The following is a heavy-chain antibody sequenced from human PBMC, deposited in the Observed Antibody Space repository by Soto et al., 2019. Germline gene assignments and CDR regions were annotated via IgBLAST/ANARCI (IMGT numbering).Heavy chain of an antibody. D-gene: IGHD2-2*02. CDR3: AKDAKGYCSSTSCYKAGKYYYGMDV. CDR1: GFTFSSYA. V-gene: IGHV3-23*01. Sequence: GSLRLSCAASGFTFSSYAMSWVRQAPGKGLEWVSAISGSGGSTYYADSVEGRFTISRDNSENTLYLQMNSLRAEDTAVYYCAKDAKGYCSSTSCYKAGKYYYGMDVWGQGTTVTVSS. J-gene: IGHJ6*02. CDR2: ISGSGGST.